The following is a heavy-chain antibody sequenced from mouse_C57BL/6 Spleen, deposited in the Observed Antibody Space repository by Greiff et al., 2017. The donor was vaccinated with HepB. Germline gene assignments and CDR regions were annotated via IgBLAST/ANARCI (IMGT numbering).Heavy chain of an antibody. Sequence: EVQLQQSGPELVKPGASVKMSCKASGYTFTDYNMHWVKQSHGKSLEWIGYINPNNGGTSYNQKFKGKATLTVNKSSSTAYMELRSLTSEDSAVYHCARRGYGSSHQAWFAYWGHGTLVTVSA. CDR1: GYTFTDYN. V-gene: IGHV1-22*01. CDR2: INPNNGGT. CDR3: ARRGYGSSHQAWFAY. J-gene: IGHJ3*01. D-gene: IGHD1-1*01.